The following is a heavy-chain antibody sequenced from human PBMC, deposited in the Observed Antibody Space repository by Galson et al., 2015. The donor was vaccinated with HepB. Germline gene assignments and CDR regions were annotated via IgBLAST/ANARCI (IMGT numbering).Heavy chain of an antibody. J-gene: IGHJ1*01. Sequence: SLRLSCAASGFTFSSYGMHWVRQAPGKGLEWVAFIRYDGSNKYYADSVKGRFTISRDNSKNTLYLQMNSLRAEDTAVYYCAKAPLFPIAPPPFFQHWGQGTLVTVSS. V-gene: IGHV3-30*02. CDR1: GFTFSSYG. CDR2: IRYDGSNK. D-gene: IGHD2-21*01. CDR3: AKAPLFPIAPPPFFQH.